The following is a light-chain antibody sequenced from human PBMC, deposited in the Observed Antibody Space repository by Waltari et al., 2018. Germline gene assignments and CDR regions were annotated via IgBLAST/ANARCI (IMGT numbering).Light chain of an antibody. CDR3: CSYTGSSTSYG. Sequence: QSALSQPASVSGSPGQSLTITCTGASTDFASYNLVAWYQHPPNRAPKLIIYEATKRPSGISHRFSGAKSGATASLRISGLQADDEADYYCCSYTGSSTSYGCGGGTKVTVL. CDR2: EAT. CDR1: STDFASYNL. V-gene: IGLV2-23*01. J-gene: IGLJ1*01.